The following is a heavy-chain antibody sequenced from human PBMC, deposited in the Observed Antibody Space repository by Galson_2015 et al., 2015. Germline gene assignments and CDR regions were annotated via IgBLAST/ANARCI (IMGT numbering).Heavy chain of an antibody. CDR1: GFTFSSYS. Sequence: SLRLSCAASGFTFSSYSMNWVRQTPGKGLEWVSYIRSSPSAISYTDSVKGRFTISRDNAKNSLYLQMNSLRDEDTAVHYCARDKDYGFDYWGQGTLVTVSS. V-gene: IGHV3-48*02. J-gene: IGHJ4*02. CDR3: ARDKDYGFDY. CDR2: IRSSPSAI. D-gene: IGHD4-17*01.